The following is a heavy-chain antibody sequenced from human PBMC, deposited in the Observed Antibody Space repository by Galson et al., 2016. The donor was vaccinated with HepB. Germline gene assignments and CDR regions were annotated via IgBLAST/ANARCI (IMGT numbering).Heavy chain of an antibody. CDR3: ARFTQEWLDRVYYFDY. CDR2: ISGDGGST. J-gene: IGHJ4*02. V-gene: IGHV3-23*01. Sequence: SLRLSCAASGFTFGRYAMSWVRQAPGKGLEWASAISGDGGSTYYAGSVQGRFTSSGDRSTNTMYLQMNSLRTDDTAVYYCARFTQEWLDRVYYFDYWGQGTLVTVSS. D-gene: IGHD6-19*01. CDR1: GFTFGRYA.